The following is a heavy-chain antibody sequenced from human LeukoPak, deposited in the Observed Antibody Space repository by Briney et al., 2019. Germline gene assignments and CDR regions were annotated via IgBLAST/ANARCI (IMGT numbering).Heavy chain of an antibody. J-gene: IGHJ6*03. CDR2: IYYSGST. Sequence: SETLSLTCTVSGGSISSYYWSWIRQPPGKGLEWIGYIYYSGSTNYNPSLKSRVTISVDTSKNQFSLKLSSVTAADTAVYYCAGTLLWFGTSYYMDVWGKGTTVTISS. V-gene: IGHV4-59*08. D-gene: IGHD3-10*01. CDR1: GGSISSYY. CDR3: AGTLLWFGTSYYMDV.